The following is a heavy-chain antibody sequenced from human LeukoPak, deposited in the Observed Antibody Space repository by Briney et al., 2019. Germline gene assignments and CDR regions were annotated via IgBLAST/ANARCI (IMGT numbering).Heavy chain of an antibody. D-gene: IGHD4-11*01. CDR1: GFSFSDFR. CDR3: ERIDVSKGAQNFAFDY. Sequence: GGSLRLSCVASGFSFSDFRMHWVRQAPGKGLVWVSLITGDGSDTRYADSVKGRFTISRDNAKNTMYLQMNSLRAEDTAVYYCERIDVSKGAQNFAFDYWGQETRVPVPS. J-gene: IGHJ4*02. CDR2: ITGDGSDT. V-gene: IGHV3-74*01.